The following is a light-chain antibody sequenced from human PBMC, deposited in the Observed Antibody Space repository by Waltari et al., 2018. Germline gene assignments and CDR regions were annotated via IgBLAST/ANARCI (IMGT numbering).Light chain of an antibody. Sequence: QSALTQPRSVSGSPGQSVTISCTGTSSDIGGYDFVSWYQQYPGKAPKLIIYDVNKRPPGVPDRFVGSKSGNTASLTISGLLNEDEADYYCCSYAGADTSVVFGGGTTLTVL. V-gene: IGLV2-11*01. CDR2: DVN. CDR3: CSYAGADTSVV. CDR1: SSDIGGYDF. J-gene: IGLJ2*01.